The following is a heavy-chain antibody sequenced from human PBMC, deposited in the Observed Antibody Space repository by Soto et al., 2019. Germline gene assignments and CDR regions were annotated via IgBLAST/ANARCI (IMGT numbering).Heavy chain of an antibody. CDR1: GFTLSGYA. D-gene: IGHD6-6*01. V-gene: IGHV3-64*01. CDR2: IRSNGVGT. Sequence: EVQLAESGGGLAQPGGSLRLSCAASGFTLSGYAMDWVRQAPGKGLEYVSGIRSNGVGTYYANSVQGRFTISRDNSKNTVYLQMGSLRREDMAVYYCARRARPDFYYMDVWGKGTTVTVSS. CDR3: ARRARPDFYYMDV. J-gene: IGHJ6*03.